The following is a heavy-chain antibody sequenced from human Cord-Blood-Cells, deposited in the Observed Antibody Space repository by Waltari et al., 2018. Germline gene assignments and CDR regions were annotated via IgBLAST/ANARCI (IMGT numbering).Heavy chain of an antibody. CDR3: ARDRSTGDDAFDI. Sequence: EVQLVESGGGLVKPGGALRLSCEATGFTHSSDSMNGFLQAPGKGLEWVSSISSSSSYIYYADSVKGRFTISRDNAKNSLYLQMNSLRAEDTAVYYCARDRSTGDDAFDIWGQGTMVTVSS. D-gene: IGHD7-27*01. CDR1: GFTHSSDS. CDR2: ISSSSSYI. V-gene: IGHV3-21*01. J-gene: IGHJ3*02.